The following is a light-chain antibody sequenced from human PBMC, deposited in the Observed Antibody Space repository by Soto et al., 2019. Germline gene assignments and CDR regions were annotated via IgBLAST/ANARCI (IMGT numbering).Light chain of an antibody. V-gene: IGKV1-5*03. J-gene: IGKJ1*01. Sequence: DIQITQPPSTLSASVGDRVTITCRASQSISSWLAWYQQRPGKAPKLLIYKESTLESGDPSRFSGSGSGTEFTLTISSLQPDDFATYYCQQYNDYWTFGQGTKVDIK. CDR2: KES. CDR1: QSISSW. CDR3: QQYNDYWT.